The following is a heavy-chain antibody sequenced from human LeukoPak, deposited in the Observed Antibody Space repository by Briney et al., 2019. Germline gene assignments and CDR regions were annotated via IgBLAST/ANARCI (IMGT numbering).Heavy chain of an antibody. D-gene: IGHD3-22*01. Sequence: SETLSLTCSVSGGSMSNYYWSWIRQPPGEGLEWIGYIYYSGNTHYNPSLKSRATISVDTSKNQFSLNLRSVTAADTAMYYCARGGPRLYYYYMDVWGKGTTVTISS. CDR1: GGSMSNYY. CDR3: ARGGPRLYYYYMDV. V-gene: IGHV4-59*01. J-gene: IGHJ6*03. CDR2: IYYSGNT.